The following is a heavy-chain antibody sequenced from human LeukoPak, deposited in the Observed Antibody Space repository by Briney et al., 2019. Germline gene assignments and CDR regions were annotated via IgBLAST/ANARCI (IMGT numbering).Heavy chain of an antibody. J-gene: IGHJ4*02. CDR2: IDNGGGFT. Sequence: PGGSLRLSCAASGFTFSSSAMSWVRQAPGKGLEWVSIIDNGGGFTKYVDSVKGRFTISRDNFKNTLSLQMNSLRAEDTAVYYCAKSNGSGSADTGFFDCWGQGALVTVSS. D-gene: IGHD3-10*01. CDR1: GFTFSSSA. V-gene: IGHV3-23*01. CDR3: AKSNGSGSADTGFFDC.